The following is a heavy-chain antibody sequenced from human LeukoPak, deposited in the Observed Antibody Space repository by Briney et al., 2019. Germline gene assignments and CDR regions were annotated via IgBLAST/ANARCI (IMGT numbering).Heavy chain of an antibody. CDR3: ARGGYYDSSGYYYFDY. J-gene: IGHJ4*02. CDR2: IIPIFGTA. Sequence: SVKVSCKASGGTFSSYAISWVRQAPGQGLEWMGGIIPIFGTANYAQKFQGRVTITADESTSTAYMELSSLRSEDTAVYYCARGGYYDSSGYYYFDYWGQGTLVTVSS. CDR1: GGTFSSYA. V-gene: IGHV1-69*13. D-gene: IGHD3-22*01.